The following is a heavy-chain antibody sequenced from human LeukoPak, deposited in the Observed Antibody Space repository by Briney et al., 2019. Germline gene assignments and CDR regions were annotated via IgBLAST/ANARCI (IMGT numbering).Heavy chain of an antibody. CDR2: ISWNSGSI. Sequence: PGGSLRLSCAASGFTFDDYAMHWVRQAPGKGLEWVSGISWNSGSIGYADSVKGRFTISRDNAKNSLYLQMNSLRAEDTALYYCAKDSSSWYGNWVDYWGQGTLVTVSS. CDR3: AKDSSSWYGNWVDY. V-gene: IGHV3-9*01. J-gene: IGHJ4*02. CDR1: GFTFDDYA. D-gene: IGHD6-13*01.